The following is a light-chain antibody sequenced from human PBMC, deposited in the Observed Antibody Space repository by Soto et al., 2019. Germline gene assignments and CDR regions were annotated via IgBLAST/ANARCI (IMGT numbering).Light chain of an antibody. V-gene: IGKV1-5*03. J-gene: IGKJ1*01. CDR1: QSSSSW. Sequence: DIQMTQSPSTLSASVGDRVTITCRASQSSSSWLAWYHQNPGKTPKLLTYKAPSLESGVPSRFSGSGSGTEFTLTISSLEPEAFAVYSCQQRSNWPPTWTFGQGTKVDIK. CDR2: KAP. CDR3: QQRSNWPPTWT.